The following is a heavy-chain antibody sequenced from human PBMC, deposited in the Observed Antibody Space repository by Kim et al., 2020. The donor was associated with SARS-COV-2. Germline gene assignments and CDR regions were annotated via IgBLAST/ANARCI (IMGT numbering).Heavy chain of an antibody. J-gene: IGHJ4*02. D-gene: IGHD6-13*01. CDR2: IYYSGST. CDR3: ASTARGGIAAAGTPAY. V-gene: IGHV4-59*08. Sequence: SETLSLTCTVSGGSISSYYWSWIRQPPGKGLEWIGYIYYSGSTNYNPSLKSQVTISVDTSKNQFSLKLSSVNAADTAVYYCASTARGGIAAAGTPAYWGQGTLVTVSS. CDR1: GGSISSYY.